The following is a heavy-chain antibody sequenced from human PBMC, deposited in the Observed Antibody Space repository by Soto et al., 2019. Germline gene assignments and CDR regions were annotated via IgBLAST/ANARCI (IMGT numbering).Heavy chain of an antibody. J-gene: IGHJ5*02. V-gene: IGHV1-18*01. CDR1: GYTFTSYG. D-gene: IGHD2-15*01. Sequence: ASVKVSCKASGYTFTSYGISWVRQAPGQGLEWMGWISAYSGNTNYAQKLQGRVTMTTDTSTSTAYMELRSLRSDDTAVYYCAREGFNCSGGSCGNWFDPWGQGTLVTVSS. CDR3: AREGFNCSGGSCGNWFDP. CDR2: ISAYSGNT.